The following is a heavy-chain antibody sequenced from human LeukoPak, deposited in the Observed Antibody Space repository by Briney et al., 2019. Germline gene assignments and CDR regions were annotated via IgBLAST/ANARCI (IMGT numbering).Heavy chain of an antibody. V-gene: IGHV1-18*01. CDR1: GYTFTSYG. J-gene: IGHJ4*02. Sequence: ASVKVSCKASGYTFTSYGISWVRQAPGQGLEWIGWISAYNGNTNYAQKLQGRVTMTTDTSTSTAYLELRSLRSDDTAVYYCARDSFDSSGYYNFDYWGQGTLVTVSS. CDR3: ARDSFDSSGYYNFDY. CDR2: ISAYNGNT. D-gene: IGHD3-22*01.